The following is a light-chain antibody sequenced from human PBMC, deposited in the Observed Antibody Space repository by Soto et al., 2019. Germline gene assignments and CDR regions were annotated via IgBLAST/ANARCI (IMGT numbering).Light chain of an antibody. CDR2: RAS. Sequence: EIAMTQSPATLSVSPGERATLSCRASQSVSSNLAWYQQKPGQAPRLLVWRASNRATGLPARFSGSGSGTEFTLTISSLQSEDFAVYSCQQYNSWALTFGGGPKVEVK. J-gene: IGKJ4*01. V-gene: IGKV3-15*01. CDR3: QQYNSWALT. CDR1: QSVSSN.